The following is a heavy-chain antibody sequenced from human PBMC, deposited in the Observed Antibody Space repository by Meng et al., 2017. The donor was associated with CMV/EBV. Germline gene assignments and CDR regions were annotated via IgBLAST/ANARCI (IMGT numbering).Heavy chain of an antibody. CDR1: GFTFGDYT. CDR2: VKHDGSEK. V-gene: IGHV3-7*01. D-gene: IGHD2-8*01. J-gene: IGHJ4*02. CDR3: ARDTGPNTLDY. Sequence: GESLKISCTASGFTFGDYTMNWVRQAPGKGLEWVVNVKHDGSEKYYLDSVKGRFTVSRDNAKNSLYLQMNSLRAEDTAIYYCARDTGPNTLDYWGQGTLVTVSS.